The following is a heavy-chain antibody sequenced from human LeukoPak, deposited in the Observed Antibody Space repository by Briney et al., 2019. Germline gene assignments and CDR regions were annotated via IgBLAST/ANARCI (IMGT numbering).Heavy chain of an antibody. V-gene: IGHV3-48*04. CDR3: ARSPSGTEDFFDY. J-gene: IGHJ4*02. D-gene: IGHD3-10*01. Sequence: GGSLRLSCAASGFTFSSYSMNWVRQAPGKGLEFVSHISGNGLTKYYGDSVRGRFTVSRDNAKNSLYLQMDSLRADDTAVYYCARSPSGTEDFFDYWGQGTLVIVSS. CDR1: GFTFSSYS. CDR2: ISGNGLTK.